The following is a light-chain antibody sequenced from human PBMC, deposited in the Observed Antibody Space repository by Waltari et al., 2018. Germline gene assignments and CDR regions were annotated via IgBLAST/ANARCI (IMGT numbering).Light chain of an antibody. J-gene: IGKJ4*02. CDR2: AAA. Sequence: DIQMTQSPPSVSASVGDRVTITCRASQGIRSWLAWYQQKPGRAPKLLIYAAASVQGGVTSRFSGSGSGTEFTLTISRLQPEDVATYYCQEANRFPRTFGGGTRVEI. V-gene: IGKV1-12*01. CDR1: QGIRSW. CDR3: QEANRFPRT.